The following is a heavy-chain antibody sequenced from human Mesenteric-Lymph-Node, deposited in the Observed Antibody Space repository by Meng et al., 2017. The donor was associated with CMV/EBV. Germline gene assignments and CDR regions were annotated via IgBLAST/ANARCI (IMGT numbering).Heavy chain of an antibody. V-gene: IGHV3-23*01. CDR3: AKDLFGVVTNQDYYYYGMDV. Sequence: GGSLRLSCAASGFTFSSYAMSWVRQASGKGLEWVSAISGSGGSTYYADSVKGRFTISRDNSKNTLYLQMNSLRAEDTAVYYCAKDLFGVVTNQDYYYYGMDVWGQGTTVTVSS. CDR2: ISGSGGST. D-gene: IGHD3-3*01. J-gene: IGHJ6*02. CDR1: GFTFSSYA.